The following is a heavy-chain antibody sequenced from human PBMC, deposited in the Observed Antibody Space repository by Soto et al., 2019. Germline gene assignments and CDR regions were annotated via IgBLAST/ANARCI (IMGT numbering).Heavy chain of an antibody. J-gene: IGHJ6*02. CDR3: ARTGLLWFGELSPFDYDYGTDV. V-gene: IGHV1-8*01. CDR2: MNPNSGNT. CDR1: GYTFTSYD. Sequence: GASVRVSCKASGYTFTSYDINWVRQATGQGLEWMGWMNPNSGNTGDAQKFQGRVTMTRNTSISTAYMELSSLRSEDTAVYYCARTGLLWFGELSPFDYDYGTDVWGQGTTVTVSS. D-gene: IGHD3-10*01.